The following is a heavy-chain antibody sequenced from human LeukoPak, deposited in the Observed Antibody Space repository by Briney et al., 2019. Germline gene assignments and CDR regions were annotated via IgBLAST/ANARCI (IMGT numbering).Heavy chain of an antibody. CDR3: AKVVPDRDERYYDSSGYYYEGGDY. V-gene: IGHV3-48*03. D-gene: IGHD3-22*01. Sequence: PGGSLRLPCAASGFTFSSYELNWVRQAPGKGLEWVSYISDTGSTIYYADSVEGRFTISRDNAKNSLYLQMNSLRAEDTAVYYCAKVVPDRDERYYDSSGYYYEGGDYWGQGTLVTVSS. CDR1: GFTFSSYE. J-gene: IGHJ4*02. CDR2: ISDTGSTI.